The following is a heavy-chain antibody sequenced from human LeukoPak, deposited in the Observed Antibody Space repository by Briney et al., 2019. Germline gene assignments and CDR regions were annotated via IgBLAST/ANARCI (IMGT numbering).Heavy chain of an antibody. CDR1: DGSISDYY. J-gene: IGHJ4*02. Sequence: SETLSLTCTVSDGSISDYYWSWIRQPPGKGLEWIGYIYYSGSTNYNPSLKSRVTISVDTSKNQFSLKLTSVTAADTAVYYCARHGHHGDHDYWGQGTLVTVSS. CDR3: ARHGHHGDHDY. D-gene: IGHD2-21*02. V-gene: IGHV4-59*08. CDR2: IYYSGST.